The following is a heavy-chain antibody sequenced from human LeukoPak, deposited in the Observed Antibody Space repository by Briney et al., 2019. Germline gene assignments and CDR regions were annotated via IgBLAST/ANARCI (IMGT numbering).Heavy chain of an antibody. D-gene: IGHD2-15*01. CDR2: IKSKNDGGRT. CDR3: APVMVEDRGF. V-gene: IGHV3-15*01. J-gene: IGHJ4*02. CDR1: GVIFNKAW. Sequence: GSLRLSCAASGVIFNKAWMYWVRQAPGKGAEWVGRIKSKNDGGRTDYGSPVKGRFTISRDNSKNTLYLQMNSLIGDDTAIYYCAPVMVEDRGFWGQGTLVTVSS.